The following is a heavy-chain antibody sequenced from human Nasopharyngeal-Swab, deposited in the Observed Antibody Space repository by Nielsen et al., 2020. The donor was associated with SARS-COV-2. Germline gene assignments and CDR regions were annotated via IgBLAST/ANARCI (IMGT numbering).Heavy chain of an antibody. D-gene: IGHD7-27*01. Sequence: WVRQAPGQGLEWMGWISAYNGNTNYAQKLQGRVTMTTDTSTSTAYMELSSLRSEDTAVYYCARVPISTGGYYNYYYYMDVWGKGTTVTVSS. J-gene: IGHJ6*03. CDR2: ISAYNGNT. V-gene: IGHV1-18*01. CDR3: ARVPISTGGYYNYYYYMDV.